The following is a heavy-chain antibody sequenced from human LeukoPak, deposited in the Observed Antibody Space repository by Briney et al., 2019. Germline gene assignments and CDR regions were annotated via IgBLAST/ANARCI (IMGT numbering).Heavy chain of an antibody. D-gene: IGHD5-24*01. Sequence: QSWGSLRLSCAASEFTFSNYGMHWVRQAPGKGLEWVAFIRYDESNEYYADSVKGRFTISRDNSKNTLYLQMNSLRADDTAVYYCARARRDGYNNQFDFWGQGTLVIVSS. J-gene: IGHJ4*02. V-gene: IGHV3-30*02. CDR3: ARARRDGYNNQFDF. CDR2: IRYDESNE. CDR1: EFTFSNYG.